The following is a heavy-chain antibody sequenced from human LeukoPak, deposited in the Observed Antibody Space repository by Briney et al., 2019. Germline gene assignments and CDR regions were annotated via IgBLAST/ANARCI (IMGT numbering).Heavy chain of an antibody. Sequence: PGGSLRLSCSASGFTFRRYGMHWVRQAPGKGLEYVSAIVSNGDSTYYADSVKGRFTISRDNAKNTLYLQMSSLRPDDTAVYYCVNPGWYYDSSGYSYYYGMDVWGQGTTVTVSS. V-gene: IGHV3-64D*09. D-gene: IGHD3-22*01. CDR3: VNPGWYYDSSGYSYYYGMDV. J-gene: IGHJ6*02. CDR2: IVSNGDST. CDR1: GFTFRRYG.